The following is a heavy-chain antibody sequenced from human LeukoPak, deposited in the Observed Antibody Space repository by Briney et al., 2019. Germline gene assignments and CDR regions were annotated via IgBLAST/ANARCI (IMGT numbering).Heavy chain of an antibody. CDR3: ARAAYSSTWYSRYFDL. D-gene: IGHD6-13*01. V-gene: IGHV3-13*01. CDR1: GFTLRSYD. Sequence: GGSLRLSCAASGFTLRSYDMHWVRQATGKGLEWVSGIGTAGEIYYPGSVKGRFTISRENAKNSLYLQMNSLRTGDTAVYYCARAAYSSTWYSRYFDLWGRGTLVTVSS. CDR2: IGTAGEI. J-gene: IGHJ2*01.